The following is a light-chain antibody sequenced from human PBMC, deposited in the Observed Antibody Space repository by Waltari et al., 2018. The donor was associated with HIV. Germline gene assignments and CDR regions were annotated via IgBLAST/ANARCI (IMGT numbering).Light chain of an antibody. CDR3: NSRDSSGNLVV. V-gene: IGLV3-19*01. J-gene: IGLJ2*01. Sequence: SSELTQDPAVSVALGQTVRITCQGDSLRNYYASWYQQKPGQAPVLVIYARTNRPSGIPDRFSGSSSGNTASLTITGAQAEDEADYYCNSRDSSGNLVVFGGGTKLTVL. CDR2: ART. CDR1: SLRNYY.